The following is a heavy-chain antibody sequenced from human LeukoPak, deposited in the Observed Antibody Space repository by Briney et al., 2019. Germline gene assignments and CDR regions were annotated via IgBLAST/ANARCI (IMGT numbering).Heavy chain of an antibody. V-gene: IGHV4-34*01. D-gene: IGHD3-22*01. J-gene: IGHJ3*02. CDR2: INHSGST. CDR1: GYSISSGYY. Sequence: SETLSLTCTVSGYSISSGYYWSWIRQPPGKGLEWIGEINHSGSTNYNPSLKSRVTISVDTSKDQFSLKLSSVTAADTAVYYCARSQYYYDSSGRAFDIWGQGTMVTVSS. CDR3: ARSQYYYDSSGRAFDI.